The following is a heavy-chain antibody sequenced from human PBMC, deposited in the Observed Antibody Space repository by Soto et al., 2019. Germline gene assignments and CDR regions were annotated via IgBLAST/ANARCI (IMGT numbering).Heavy chain of an antibody. J-gene: IGHJ4*02. V-gene: IGHV4-34*01. Sequence: TSETLSLTCAVYGGSFSGYYWTWIRQPPGTGLEWIGEINHSGSTNYNPSLKSRVTISVDTSKNQFSLKLSSVTAADTAVYYCARLGSGDYVDYWGQGTLVTVSS. CDR1: GGSFSGYY. CDR2: INHSGST. D-gene: IGHD1-26*01. CDR3: ARLGSGDYVDY.